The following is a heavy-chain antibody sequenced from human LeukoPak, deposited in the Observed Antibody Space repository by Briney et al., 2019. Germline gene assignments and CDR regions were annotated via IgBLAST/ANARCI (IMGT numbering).Heavy chain of an antibody. D-gene: IGHD5-18*01. J-gene: IGHJ4*02. CDR1: GFTFSSYA. Sequence: GGSLRLSCAASGFTFSSYAMHWVRQAPGKGLEWVAVISYDGSSKYYADSVKGRFTISRDNSKNTLYLQMNSLRAEDTAVYYCARDLLGYSYGYSDYWGQGTLVTVSS. V-gene: IGHV3-30-3*01. CDR3: ARDLLGYSYGYSDY. CDR2: ISYDGSSK.